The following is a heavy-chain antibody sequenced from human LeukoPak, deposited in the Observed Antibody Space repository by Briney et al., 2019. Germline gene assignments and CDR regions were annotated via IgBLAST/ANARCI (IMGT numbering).Heavy chain of an antibody. D-gene: IGHD6-13*01. V-gene: IGHV4-38-2*02. CDR3: ARGYSSSWYDFVY. J-gene: IGHJ4*02. CDR2: IYHSGIT. Sequence: SETLSLTCSVSGFSISSGYYWGWIRQPPGKGLEWIGSIYHSGITYYNPSLRSRVTISVDTSKNQFSLNLSSVTAADTAVYYCARGYSSSWYDFVYWGQGTLVTASS. CDR1: GFSISSGYY.